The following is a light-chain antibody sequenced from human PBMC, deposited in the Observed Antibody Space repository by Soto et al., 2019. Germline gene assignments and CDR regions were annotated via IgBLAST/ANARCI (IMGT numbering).Light chain of an antibody. CDR2: GAS. CDR3: QQYGSSPVT. V-gene: IGKV3-20*01. Sequence: EIVLTQSPGTLSLSPGERATLSCRASQSVSSSYLAWYQLKPGQAPRLLLYGASSRATGIPDRFSGSGSGTDFTLTISRLEPEDFAVYYCQQYGSSPVTFGQGTKVEIK. J-gene: IGKJ1*01. CDR1: QSVSSSY.